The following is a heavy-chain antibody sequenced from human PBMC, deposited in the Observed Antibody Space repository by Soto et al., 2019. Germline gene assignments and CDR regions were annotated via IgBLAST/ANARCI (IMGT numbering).Heavy chain of an antibody. Sequence: QVQLVQSGAEVKKPESSVKVSCKTSGGTFVRHVISWVRQAPGQGPVWMGKINPLSGISNYAQKFQDRVTFSADTDSRTAYMELSSLRSDDTAVYYCATPACAATWCSPSHNLDHWGQGTLVTVSS. CDR3: ATPACAATWCSPSHNLDH. J-gene: IGHJ4*02. CDR1: GGTFVRHV. D-gene: IGHD2-2*01. CDR2: INPLSGIS. V-gene: IGHV1-69*09.